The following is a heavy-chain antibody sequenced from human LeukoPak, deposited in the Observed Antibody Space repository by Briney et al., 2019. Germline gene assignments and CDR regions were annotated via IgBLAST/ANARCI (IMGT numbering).Heavy chain of an antibody. Sequence: SETLCLTCAVSGYSIRSGYNRGWIRQPPGKGLEWIGTIYHSAITFYNPSLKSRVTMSVDTSKNHFSLRLTSVTAADTAAYYCARAPIPAAGHDYWGQGTLVTVSS. CDR1: GYSIRSGYN. J-gene: IGHJ4*02. V-gene: IGHV4-38-2*01. D-gene: IGHD6-13*01. CDR3: ARAPIPAAGHDY. CDR2: IYHSAIT.